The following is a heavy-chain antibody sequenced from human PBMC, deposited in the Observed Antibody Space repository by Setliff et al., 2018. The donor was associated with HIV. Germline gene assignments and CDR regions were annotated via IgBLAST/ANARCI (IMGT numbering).Heavy chain of an antibody. CDR3: ARLETYYYDSSGSTGWYFDL. CDR1: GGSISSGGYY. V-gene: IGHV4-31*03. Sequence: SETLSLTCTVSGGSISSGGYYWSWIRQHPGKGLEWIGYIYYSGSTYYNPSLKSRVTISVDTSKNQFSLELSSVTAADTAVYYCARLETYYYDSSGSTGWYFDLWGRGTQVTVSS. J-gene: IGHJ2*01. CDR2: IYYSGST. D-gene: IGHD3-22*01.